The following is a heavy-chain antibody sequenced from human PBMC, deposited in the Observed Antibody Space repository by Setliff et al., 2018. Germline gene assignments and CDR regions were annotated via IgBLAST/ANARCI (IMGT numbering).Heavy chain of an antibody. V-gene: IGHV3-23*01. D-gene: IGHD3-10*01. Sequence: GGSLRLSCAASGFTFSSYAMSWVRQAPGKGLEWVSAISGSGGSTNYADSVKGRFTISRDNSKNTLYLQMNSLRAEDTAVYYCAKNGFGVVALGVNNWFDPWGQGTLVTVSS. CDR3: AKNGFGVVALGVNNWFDP. CDR2: ISGSGGST. J-gene: IGHJ5*02. CDR1: GFTFSSYA.